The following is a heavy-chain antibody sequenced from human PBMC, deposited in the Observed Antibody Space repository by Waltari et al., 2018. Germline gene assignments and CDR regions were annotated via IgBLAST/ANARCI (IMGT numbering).Heavy chain of an antibody. Sequence: EEQLVASGGGLVQPGDSLRLSCAASGFTYSTHWMHWVRPAPGTGLVWVSRINGDGSTSNHADSVKGRFTISRDNTKKTLYLQMKRLRVEDTAVYYCARLAPKTYRSPVPGRDYYYGLDVWGQGTTVTVSS. CDR3: ARLAPKTYRSPVPGRDYYYGLDV. D-gene: IGHD6-13*01. V-gene: IGHV3-74*01. CDR2: INGDGSTS. CDR1: GFTYSTHW. J-gene: IGHJ6*02.